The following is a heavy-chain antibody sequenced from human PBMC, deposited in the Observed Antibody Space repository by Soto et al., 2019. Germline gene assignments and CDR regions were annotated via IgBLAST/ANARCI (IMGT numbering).Heavy chain of an antibody. D-gene: IGHD3-9*01. CDR3: ATSFRYFDN. CDR1: GFTPTTTP. J-gene: IGHJ4*02. CDR2: ISGTASRT. Sequence: GGSLRLSCAGSGFTPTTTPLSWVRQPPGKGLEWVTTISGTASRTYYVDSVKGRFFTSRDNSKSTVTLQMNNLTVDDTAVYYCATSFRYFDNWGQGTRVTVSS. V-gene: IGHV3-23*01.